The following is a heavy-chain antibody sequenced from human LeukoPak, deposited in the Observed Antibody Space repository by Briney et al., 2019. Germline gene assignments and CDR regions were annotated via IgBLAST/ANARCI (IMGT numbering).Heavy chain of an antibody. Sequence: PSETLSLTCAVCGGSFSGYYWSWTRQPPGKGLEWIGYIYYSGSTNYNPSLKSRVTISVDTSKNQFSLKLSSVTAADTAVYYCARGPVPSVTTRDYYYYGMDVWGQGTTVTVSS. CDR1: GGSFSGYY. CDR2: IYYSGST. CDR3: ARGPVPSVTTRDYYYYGMDV. D-gene: IGHD4-17*01. V-gene: IGHV4-59*01. J-gene: IGHJ6*02.